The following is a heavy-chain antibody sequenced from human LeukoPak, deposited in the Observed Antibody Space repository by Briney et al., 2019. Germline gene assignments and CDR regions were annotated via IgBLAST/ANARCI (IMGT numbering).Heavy chain of an antibody. CDR3: ARDLPTAMVTKFDY. V-gene: IGHV3-48*01. CDR2: VSSNSSTI. D-gene: IGHD5-18*01. J-gene: IGHJ4*02. Sequence: GGSLRLSCAASGFTFSSYSMNWVRQAPGKGLEWVSYVSSNSSTIYYADSVKGRLTISRDNAKNSLYLQMNSLRAEDTAVYYCARDLPTAMVTKFDYWGQGTLVTVSS. CDR1: GFTFSSYS.